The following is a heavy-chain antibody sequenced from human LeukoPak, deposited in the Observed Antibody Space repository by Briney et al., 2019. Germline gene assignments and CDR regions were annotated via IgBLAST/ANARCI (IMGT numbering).Heavy chain of an antibody. D-gene: IGHD3-3*01. Sequence: GASVKVSCKTSGYTFTDFYIHWVRQAPGQGLEWMGWINPKTGDTKYVEKFQGRVTMTRDTSVGTAYMELTRLRFDDTALYYCARGVFGVAPTVHWGQGALITVSS. CDR2: INPKTGDT. CDR3: ARGVFGVAPTVH. J-gene: IGHJ4*02. V-gene: IGHV1-2*02. CDR1: GYTFTDFY.